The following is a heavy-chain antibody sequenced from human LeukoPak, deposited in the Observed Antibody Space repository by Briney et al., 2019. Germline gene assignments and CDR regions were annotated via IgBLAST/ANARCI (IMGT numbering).Heavy chain of an antibody. CDR2: ISYDGNNK. V-gene: IGHV3-30*04. J-gene: IGHJ4*02. Sequence: GGSLRLSCAAPGFTFSSYAMHWVRQAPGKGLEWVAVISYDGNNKYYADSVKGRFTISRDNSKNTLYLQMNSVRAEDTAVYYCARDEAAAGTVDYWGQGTLVTVSS. CDR1: GFTFSSYA. D-gene: IGHD6-13*01. CDR3: ARDEAAAGTVDY.